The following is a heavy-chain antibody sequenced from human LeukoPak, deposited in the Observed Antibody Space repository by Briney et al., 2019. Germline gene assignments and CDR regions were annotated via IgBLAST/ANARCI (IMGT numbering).Heavy chain of an antibody. J-gene: IGHJ4*02. Sequence: SSETLSLTCTVSGASINNYYWSWIRQPPGKGLEWIGYIYYSGSTNYNPSLKSRVTMSVDTSKNQFSLKLSSVTAADTAVYYCATQAGGYASGSFDYWGQGILVTVSS. V-gene: IGHV4-59*08. D-gene: IGHD5-18*01. CDR3: ATQAGGYASGSFDY. CDR2: IYYSGST. CDR1: GASINNYY.